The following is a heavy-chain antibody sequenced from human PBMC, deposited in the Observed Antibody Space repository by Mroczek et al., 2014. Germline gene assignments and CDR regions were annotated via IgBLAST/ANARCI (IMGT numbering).Heavy chain of an antibody. D-gene: IGHD3-3*01. J-gene: IGHJ5*02. CDR2: ISYDGSNK. V-gene: IGHV3-30-3*01. CDR3: ARDAVHVLRFLEWPLGWFDP. CDR1: GFTFSSYA. Sequence: QVQLVQSGGGVVQPGRSLRLSCAASGFTFSSYAMHWVRQAPGKGLEWVAVISYDGSNKYYADSVKGRFTISRDNSKNTLYLQMNSLRAEDTAVYYCARDAVHVLRFLEWPLGWFDPWGQGTPGHRLL.